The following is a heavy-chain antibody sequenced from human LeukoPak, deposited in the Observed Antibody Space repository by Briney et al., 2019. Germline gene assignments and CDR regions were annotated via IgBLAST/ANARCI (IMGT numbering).Heavy chain of an antibody. CDR2: IYTSGST. J-gene: IGHJ4*02. CDR3: ARGISSSWYPYFDY. V-gene: IGHV4-4*07. Sequence: SETLSLTCTVSGDSIGSYYWSWIRQPAGKGLEWIGRIYTSGSTNYNPSLKSRVTMSVDTSKNQFSLNLNSVAAADTAVYYCARGISSSWYPYFDYWGQGTLVTVSS. CDR1: GDSIGSYY. D-gene: IGHD6-13*01.